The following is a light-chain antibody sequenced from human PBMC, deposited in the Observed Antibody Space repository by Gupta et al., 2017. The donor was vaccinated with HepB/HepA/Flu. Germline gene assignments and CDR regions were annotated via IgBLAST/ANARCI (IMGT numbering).Light chain of an antibody. Sequence: EIVLTQSPATLSLSPGERDTLSCRASQSVSSYLAWYQQKPGQAPRLLIYDASNRVTGIPARFSGSGAGTDFTLTISSLVPEDFAVYYCQQRSNWPLLTFGGGTKVEIK. V-gene: IGKV3-11*01. CDR1: QSVSSY. CDR2: DAS. CDR3: QQRSNWPLLT. J-gene: IGKJ4*01.